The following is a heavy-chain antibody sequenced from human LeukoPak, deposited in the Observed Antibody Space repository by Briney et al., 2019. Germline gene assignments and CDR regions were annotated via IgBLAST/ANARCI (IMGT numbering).Heavy chain of an antibody. D-gene: IGHD6-13*01. Sequence: PSETLSLTCAVYGGSFSGYYWSWIRQPPGKGLEWIGEINHSGSTNYNPSLKSRVTISVDTSKNQFSLKLSSVTAADTAVYYCARQSIRYSSSWYDYWGQGTLVTVSS. CDR2: INHSGST. CDR3: ARQSIRYSSSWYDY. J-gene: IGHJ4*02. V-gene: IGHV4-34*01. CDR1: GGSFSGYY.